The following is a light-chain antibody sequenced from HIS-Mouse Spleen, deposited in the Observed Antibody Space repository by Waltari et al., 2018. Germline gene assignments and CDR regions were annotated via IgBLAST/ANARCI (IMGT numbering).Light chain of an antibody. J-gene: IGKJ2*01. Sequence: EIVMTQSPATLSVSPGERATLSCRASQSVSSNLAWYQQKPVQAPRLLIYGASTRATGIPSRFSGSGSVTEFTLTISSMQSEDFAVYYCQQYNNWPPYTFGQGTKLEIK. CDR3: QQYNNWPPYT. CDR1: QSVSSN. V-gene: IGKV3-15*01. CDR2: GAS.